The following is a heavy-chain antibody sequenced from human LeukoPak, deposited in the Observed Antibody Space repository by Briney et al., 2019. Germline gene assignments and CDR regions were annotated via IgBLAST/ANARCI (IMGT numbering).Heavy chain of an antibody. V-gene: IGHV3-74*01. CDR2: INSDGSST. D-gene: IGHD2-2*01. J-gene: IGHJ4*02. CDR3: ARGNMPDY. Sequence: GGSLRLSCAASGFTFRDFWMHWVRQAPGKGLVWVSRINSDGSSTSYADSVKGRFTISRDNAKNTLYVQMNSLTVEDTAVYYCARGNMPDYWGQGTLVTVSS. CDR1: GFTFRDFW.